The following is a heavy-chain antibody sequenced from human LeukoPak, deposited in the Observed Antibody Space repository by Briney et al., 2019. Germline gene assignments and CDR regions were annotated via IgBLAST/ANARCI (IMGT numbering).Heavy chain of an antibody. V-gene: IGHV1-2*06. Sequence: GASVKVSCKASGYTFTGYYMHWVRQAPGQGLEWMGRINPNSGGTNYAQKFQGRVTMTRDTSISTAYMELSRLRSDDTAVYYCARDAAKVYYFDYWGRGTLVTVSS. J-gene: IGHJ4*02. CDR1: GYTFTGYY. CDR3: ARDAAKVYYFDY. CDR2: INPNSGGT. D-gene: IGHD6-25*01.